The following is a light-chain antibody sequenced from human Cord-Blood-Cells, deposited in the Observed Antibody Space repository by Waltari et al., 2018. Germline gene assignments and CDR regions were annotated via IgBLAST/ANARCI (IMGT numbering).Light chain of an antibody. V-gene: IGKV4-1*01. CDR3: LQYYSTPLT. CDR2: WAS. CDR1: KSVLYSSNNKNY. J-gene: IGKJ3*01. Sequence: DIVMTQSPDSLAVSLGERATINCKSSKSVLYSSNNKNYLAWYHQKPGQPPKLLIYWASTRESGVPDRFSGSGSGTDFTLTISSLQAEDVAVYYCLQYYSTPLTFGPGTKVDIK.